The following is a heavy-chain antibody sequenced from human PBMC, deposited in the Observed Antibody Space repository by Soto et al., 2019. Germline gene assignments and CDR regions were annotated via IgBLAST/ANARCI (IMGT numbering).Heavy chain of an antibody. J-gene: IGHJ5*02. CDR1: VFDFIVYW. CDR3: VKDGGYCSSATCYSPRNHYFDA. CDR2: IKFDGSEK. D-gene: IGHD2-2*01. Sequence: GWSLRLSCASSVFDFIVYWMSWVRQAPGKGPEWVANIKFDGSEKQYVDSVKGRFTISRDNARNSVFLQMNSLRAGDTAVYYCVKDGGYCSSATCYSPRNHYFDAWGQGTLVTVSS. V-gene: IGHV3-7*03.